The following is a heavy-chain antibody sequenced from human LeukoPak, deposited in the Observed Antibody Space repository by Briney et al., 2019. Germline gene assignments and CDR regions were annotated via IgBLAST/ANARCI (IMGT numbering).Heavy chain of an antibody. CDR3: TNVPSSGYYSNAFDI. CDR2: ISRSSSYI. CDR1: GFTFSSYS. D-gene: IGHD3-22*01. J-gene: IGHJ3*02. Sequence: GGSLRLSCAASGFTFSSYSMNWVRQAPGKGLEWVSSISRSSSYIYYADSVKGRFTISRDNAKNSLYLQMNSLRAEDTAVYYCTNVPSSGYYSNAFDIWGQGTMVTVSS. V-gene: IGHV3-21*04.